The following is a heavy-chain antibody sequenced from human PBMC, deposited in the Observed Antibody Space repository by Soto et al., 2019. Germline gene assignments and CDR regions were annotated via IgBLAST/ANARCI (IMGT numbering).Heavy chain of an antibody. Sequence: KTSETLSLTCAVSGGSISSSNWWSWVRQPPGKGLEWIGEIYHSGSTNYNPSLKSRVTISVDKSKNQFSLKLSSVTAADTAVYYCARGNPYYDFWSGYSTGCSWFDPWGQGTLVTVSS. D-gene: IGHD3-3*01. J-gene: IGHJ5*02. CDR3: ARGNPYYDFWSGYSTGCSWFDP. CDR1: GGSISSSNW. V-gene: IGHV4-4*02. CDR2: IYHSGST.